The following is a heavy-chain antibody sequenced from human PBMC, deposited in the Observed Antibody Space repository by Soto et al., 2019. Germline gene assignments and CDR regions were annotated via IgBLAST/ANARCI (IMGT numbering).Heavy chain of an antibody. CDR1: GYTFTRYG. Sequence: ASVKVSCKASGYTFTRYGISWVRQAPGQGLEWMGWISAYNGNTNYAQKLQGRVTMTTDTSTSTAYMELRSLRSDDTAVYYCARDKDIVVVVAATHFDYWGQGTLVTVSS. CDR3: ARDKDIVVVVAATHFDY. J-gene: IGHJ4*02. V-gene: IGHV1-18*01. D-gene: IGHD2-15*01. CDR2: ISAYNGNT.